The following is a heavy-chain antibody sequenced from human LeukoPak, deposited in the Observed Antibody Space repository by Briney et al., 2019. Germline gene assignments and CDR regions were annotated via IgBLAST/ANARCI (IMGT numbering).Heavy chain of an antibody. J-gene: IGHJ3*02. Sequence: SETLSLTCTVSGGSISSGSYYWSWIRQPAGKGLEWIGRIYTSGSTNYNPSLKSRVTISVDTSKNQFSLKLSSVTAADTAVYYCARSIVVVPAAKADAFGIWGQGTMVTVSS. CDR3: ARSIVVVPAAKADAFGI. CDR1: GGSISSGSYY. CDR2: IYTSGST. V-gene: IGHV4-61*02. D-gene: IGHD2-2*01.